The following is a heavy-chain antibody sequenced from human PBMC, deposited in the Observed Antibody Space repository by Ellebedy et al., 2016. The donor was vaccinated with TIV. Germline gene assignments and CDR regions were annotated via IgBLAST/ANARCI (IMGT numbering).Heavy chain of an antibody. J-gene: IGHJ4*02. CDR2: ITSSGSYM. D-gene: IGHD5-24*01. V-gene: IGHV3-11*04. CDR3: ARDPPAITYRTWG. Sequence: GESLKISXAASGFTFSDYYMTWIRQAPGKGLEYISYITSSGSYMNYADSVKGRFSISRDNAKNSLYLQMNSLRVEDTAVYYCARDPPAITYRTWGWGQGTLVTVSS. CDR1: GFTFSDYY.